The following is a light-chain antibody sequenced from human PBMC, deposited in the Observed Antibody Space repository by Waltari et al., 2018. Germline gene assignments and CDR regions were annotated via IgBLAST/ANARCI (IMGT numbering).Light chain of an antibody. Sequence: DIPMTQSPSSLSASVGDRVTITCRASQSISSYLNWYQHKPGKAPKLLIYAASSLQSGVPSRFSGSGSGTDFTLTISSLQPEDFATYYCQQSYSTPLYTFGQGTKLEIK. CDR1: QSISSY. CDR2: AAS. V-gene: IGKV1-39*01. J-gene: IGKJ2*01. CDR3: QQSYSTPLYT.